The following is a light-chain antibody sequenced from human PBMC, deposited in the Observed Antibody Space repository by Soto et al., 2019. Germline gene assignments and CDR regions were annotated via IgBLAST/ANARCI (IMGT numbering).Light chain of an antibody. V-gene: IGKV1-39*01. CDR2: AAS. CDR3: PQSYNTPFT. CDR1: QSISRY. J-gene: IGKJ3*01. Sequence: DIQMTQSPSSLSASVGDRVTITCRATQSISRYLNWYQQKPGKAHKLLIYAASSLQNGGPSRFSGSGSETDITRTISCLQPADLATYYCPQSYNTPFTFGPGTTVDIK.